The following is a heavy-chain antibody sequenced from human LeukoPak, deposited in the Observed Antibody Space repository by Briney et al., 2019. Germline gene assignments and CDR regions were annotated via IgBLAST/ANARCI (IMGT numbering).Heavy chain of an antibody. Sequence: PGGSLRLSCAASGFTVSSNYMSWVRQAPGKGLEWVAFIRYDGSNKYYADSVKGRFTISRDNSKNTLYLQMNSLRAEDTAVYYCAKDGDTSGIVVVPAALDYWGQGTLVTVSS. D-gene: IGHD2-2*01. V-gene: IGHV3-30*02. CDR3: AKDGDTSGIVVVPAALDY. CDR2: IRYDGSNK. CDR1: GFTVSSNY. J-gene: IGHJ4*02.